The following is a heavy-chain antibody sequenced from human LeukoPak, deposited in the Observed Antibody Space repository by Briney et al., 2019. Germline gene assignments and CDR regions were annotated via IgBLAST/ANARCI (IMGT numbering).Heavy chain of an antibody. V-gene: IGHV4-59*01. D-gene: IGHD3-10*01. J-gene: IGHJ5*02. CDR2: ISYTGST. CDR1: GGSISPYF. CDR3: ARDDYRGVTNFDP. Sequence: SEALSLTCTVSGGSISPYFWSWFRQPPGKGLEWIGYISYTGSTIYSPSLKSRVTISVDTSKNQFSLQLTSVTAADTAVYYCARDDYRGVTNFDPWGQGTLVTVSS.